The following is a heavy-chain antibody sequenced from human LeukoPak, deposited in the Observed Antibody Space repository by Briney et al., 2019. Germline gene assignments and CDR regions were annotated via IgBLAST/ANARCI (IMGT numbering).Heavy chain of an antibody. V-gene: IGHV4-30-4*01. D-gene: IGHD3-10*01. CDR2: IYYSGST. CDR3: AGYGSGPLTLDV. CDR1: GGSISSSDYY. J-gene: IGHJ6*02. Sequence: PSETLSLTCTVSGGSISSSDYYWSWIRQPPGKGLEWIGYIYYSGSTYYNPSLKSRVTISVDTSKNLFSLKLTSVTAADTAVYYCAGYGSGPLTLDVWGQGTTVTVSS.